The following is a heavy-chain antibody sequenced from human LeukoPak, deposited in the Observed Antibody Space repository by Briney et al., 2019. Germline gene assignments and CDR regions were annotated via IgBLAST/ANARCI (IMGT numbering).Heavy chain of an antibody. V-gene: IGHV4-34*11. D-gene: IGHD3-22*01. CDR1: GGSFSGYY. CDR3: ARDYYDSSGYYSLALGY. CDR2: IYYSGST. Sequence: SETLFLTCAVYGGSFSGYYWSWIRQPPGKGLEWIGYIYYSGSTNYNPSLKSRVTISVDTSKNQFSLKLSSVTAADTAVYYCARDYYDSSGYYSLALGYWGQGTLVTVSS. J-gene: IGHJ4*02.